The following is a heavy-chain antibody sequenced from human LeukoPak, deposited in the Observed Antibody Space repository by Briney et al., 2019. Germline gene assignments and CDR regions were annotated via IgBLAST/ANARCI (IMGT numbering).Heavy chain of an antibody. J-gene: IGHJ4*02. CDR1: GGSFSSYY. V-gene: IGHV4-34*01. CDR2: INHSGST. Sequence: SETLSLTCAVYGGSFSSYYWSWIRQPPGKGLEWIGEINHSGSTNYNPSLKSRVTISVDKSKNQFSLKLSSVTAADTAVYYCASTTGTVDYWGQGTLVTVSS. CDR3: ASTTGTVDY. D-gene: IGHD1-1*01.